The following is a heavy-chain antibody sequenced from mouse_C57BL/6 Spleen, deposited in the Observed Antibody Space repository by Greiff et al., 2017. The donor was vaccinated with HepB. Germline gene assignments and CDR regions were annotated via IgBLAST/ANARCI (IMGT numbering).Heavy chain of an antibody. V-gene: IGHV1-55*01. CDR3: ATLYYDYDDYAMDY. J-gene: IGHJ4*01. CDR1: GYTFTSYW. Sequence: QVHVKQPGAELVKPGASVKMSCKASGYTFTSYWITWVKQRPGQGLEWIGDIYPGSGSTNYNEKFKSKATLTVDTSSSTAYMQLSSLTSEDSAVYYCATLYYDYDDYAMDYWGQGTSVTVSS. CDR2: IYPGSGST. D-gene: IGHD2-4*01.